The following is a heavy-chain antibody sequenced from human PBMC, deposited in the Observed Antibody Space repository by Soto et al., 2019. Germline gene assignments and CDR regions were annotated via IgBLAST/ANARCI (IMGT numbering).Heavy chain of an antibody. J-gene: IGHJ4*02. D-gene: IGHD2-15*01. CDR2: INHSGST. Sequence: SSETLSLTCAVYGGSFSGYYWSWIRQPPGKGLGWIGEINHSGSTNYNPSLKSRVTISVDTSKNQFSLKLSSVTAADTAVYYCARSRRYPCDYWGQGTLVTVSS. CDR1: GGSFSGYY. CDR3: ARSRRYPCDY. V-gene: IGHV4-34*01.